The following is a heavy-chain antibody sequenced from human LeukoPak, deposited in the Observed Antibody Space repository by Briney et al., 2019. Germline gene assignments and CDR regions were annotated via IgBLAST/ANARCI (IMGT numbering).Heavy chain of an antibody. V-gene: IGHV3-21*01. CDR3: ARGRRSGSYNGRNWFDP. CDR2: ITSSSSYI. CDR1: GFTFSSYG. D-gene: IGHD1-26*01. Sequence: GGSLRLSCAASGFTFSSYGMHWVRQAPGKGLEWVSSITSSSSYIYHADSVKGRFTISKDNAKNSLYLQMNSLRAEDTAVYYCARGRRSGSYNGRNWFDPWGQGTLVTVSS. J-gene: IGHJ5*02.